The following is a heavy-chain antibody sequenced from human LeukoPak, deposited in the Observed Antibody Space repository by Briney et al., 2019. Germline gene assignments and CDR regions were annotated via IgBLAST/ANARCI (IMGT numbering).Heavy chain of an antibody. V-gene: IGHV1-2*02. J-gene: IGHJ3*02. CDR3: AGAARGAFDI. D-gene: IGHD3-10*01. CDR1: GYTFTGYY. Sequence: ASVKVSCKASGYTFTGYYMHWVRQAPGQGLEWMGWINPKSGGTNYAQKFQGGVTMTRDTSISTAYMELSRLRSDDTAVYYCAGAARGAFDIWGQGTMVTVSS. CDR2: INPKSGGT.